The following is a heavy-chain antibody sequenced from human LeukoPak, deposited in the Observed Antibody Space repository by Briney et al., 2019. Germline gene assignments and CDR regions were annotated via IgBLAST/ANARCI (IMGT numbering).Heavy chain of an antibody. D-gene: IGHD5-12*01. CDR1: GGSFGGYY. V-gene: IGHV4-34*01. J-gene: IGHJ4*02. Sequence: SETLSLTCAVYGGSFGGYYWSWIRQPPGKGLEWIVEINHSGSTNYNPSLKSRVTISVDTSKNQFSLKLSSVTAADTAVYYCARGRPFHSGYDLVGVDYWGQGTLVTVSS. CDR3: ARGRPFHSGYDLVGVDY. CDR2: INHSGST.